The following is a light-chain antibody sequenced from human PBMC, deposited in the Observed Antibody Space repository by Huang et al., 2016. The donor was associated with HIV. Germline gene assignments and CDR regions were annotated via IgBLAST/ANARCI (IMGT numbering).Light chain of an antibody. CDR1: QSVGNY. CDR2: DTS. CDR3: QQRSSGVT. Sequence: IVLTQSPATLSWYPGERATLSCRASQSVGNYIAWYQQHPGQSPKLLIYDTSTRATGTPVRFSGSGSGTDFTLTISSLESEDFAVYYCQQRSSGVTFGGGTKV. J-gene: IGKJ4*01. V-gene: IGKV3-11*01.